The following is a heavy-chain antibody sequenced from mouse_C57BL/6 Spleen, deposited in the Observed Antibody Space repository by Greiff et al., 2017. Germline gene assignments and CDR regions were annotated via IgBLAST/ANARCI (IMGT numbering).Heavy chain of an antibody. J-gene: IGHJ3*01. V-gene: IGHV1-15*01. CDR2: IDPETGGT. Sequence: VKLMESGAELVRPGASVTLSCKASGYTFTDYEMHWVKQTPVHGLEWIGAIDPETGGTAYNQKFKGKAILTADKSSSTAYMELRSLTSEDSAVYYCTDPYYSNYGFAYWGQGTLVTVSA. CDR3: TDPYYSNYGFAY. CDR1: GYTFTDYE. D-gene: IGHD2-5*01.